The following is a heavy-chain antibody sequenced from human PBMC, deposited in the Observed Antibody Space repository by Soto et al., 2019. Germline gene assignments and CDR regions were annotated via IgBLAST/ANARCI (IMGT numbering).Heavy chain of an antibody. V-gene: IGHV1-69*12. CDR3: ARSQGGRSSYWKGYFDL. J-gene: IGHJ2*01. CDR2: IIPIFGKA. CDR1: GGTFSSYA. Sequence: QVQLVQSGAEVKKPGSSVKVSCKASGGTFSSYAISWVRQAPGQGLEWMGGIIPIFGKANYAQKFQGRVRVTADESTSKSHKELSRLRSEDTAVDYCARSQGGRSSYWKGYFDLWGRGTMVTVSS. D-gene: IGHD6-13*01.